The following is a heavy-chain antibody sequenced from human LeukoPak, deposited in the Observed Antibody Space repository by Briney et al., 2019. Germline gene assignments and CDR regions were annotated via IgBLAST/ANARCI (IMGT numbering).Heavy chain of an antibody. V-gene: IGHV1-46*01. Sequence: EASVKVSCKASGYTFTSYYMHWVRQAPGQGLEWMGIINPSGGSTSYAQKFQGRVTMTRDTSTSTAYMELRSLRSDDTAVYYCARLEIAVAGTGFVLWGQGTLVIVSS. CDR2: INPSGGST. D-gene: IGHD6-19*01. CDR1: GYTFTSYY. CDR3: ARLEIAVAGTGFVL. J-gene: IGHJ4*02.